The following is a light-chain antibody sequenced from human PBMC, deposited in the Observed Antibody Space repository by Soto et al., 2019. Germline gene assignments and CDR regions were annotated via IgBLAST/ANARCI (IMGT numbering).Light chain of an antibody. CDR2: EVT. J-gene: IGLJ2*01. V-gene: IGLV2-14*01. Sequence: QSALTQPASVSGSPGQSITISCTATSSDVDGYNYVSWYQQHPGKAPKLIIYEVTNRPSGVSNRFSGSKSGNTASLTISGFQTEDEADYYCSSYATSSTPLVFGGGTKLTVL. CDR3: SSYATSSTPLV. CDR1: SSDVDGYNY.